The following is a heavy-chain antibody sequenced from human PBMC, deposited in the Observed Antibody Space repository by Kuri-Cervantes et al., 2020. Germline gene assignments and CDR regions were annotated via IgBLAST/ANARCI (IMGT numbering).Heavy chain of an antibody. J-gene: IGHJ5*02. V-gene: IGHV3-48*03. CDR1: GFTFSSYE. D-gene: IGHD6-19*01. CDR3: ARIYRLSSGWNLNRFDP. CDR2: ISGNGKAI. Sequence: GESLKISCAASGFTFSSYEMNWVRQAPGKGLEWVSYISGNGKAIHYAGSVKGRFTISRDNAKNSLYLQMNSLRAEDTAVYYCARIYRLSSGWNLNRFDPWGEGTLVTVSS.